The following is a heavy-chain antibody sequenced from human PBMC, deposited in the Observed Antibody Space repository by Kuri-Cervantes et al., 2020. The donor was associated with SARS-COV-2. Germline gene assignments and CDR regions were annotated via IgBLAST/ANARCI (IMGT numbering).Heavy chain of an antibody. CDR1: GFTFSSYW. J-gene: IGHJ1*01. Sequence: GGSLRLSCAASGFTFSSYWMSWVRQAPGKGLEWVANIKQDGSEKYYVDSVKGRFTISRDSAKNSLYLQMNSLRAEDTAVYYCARPSWRAAPSHFQHWGQGTLVTVSS. CDR3: ARPSWRAAPSHFQH. V-gene: IGHV3-7*01. D-gene: IGHD6-6*01. CDR2: IKQDGSEK.